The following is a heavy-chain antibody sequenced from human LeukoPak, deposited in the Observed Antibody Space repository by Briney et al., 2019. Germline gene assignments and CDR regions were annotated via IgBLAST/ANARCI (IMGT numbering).Heavy chain of an antibody. D-gene: IGHD3-22*01. V-gene: IGHV3-23*01. Sequence: GGSLRLSCAASGFTFSSYAMSWVRQAPGKGLEWVAAISGSGGSTYYADSVKGPFTISRDNSKNTLYLQMNSLRAEDTAVYYCAKPYYYASSGHWCFDLWGRGTLVTVSS. CDR1: GFTFSSYA. J-gene: IGHJ2*01. CDR3: AKPYYYASSGHWCFDL. CDR2: ISGSGGST.